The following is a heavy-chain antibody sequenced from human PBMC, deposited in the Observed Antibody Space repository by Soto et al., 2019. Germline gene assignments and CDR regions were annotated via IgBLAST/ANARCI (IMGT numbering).Heavy chain of an antibody. CDR2: ISSSSSTI. D-gene: IGHD3-3*01. CDR3: ARDPFTICGVAYFDY. V-gene: IGHV3-48*01. J-gene: IGHJ4*02. Sequence: GGSLRLSCAASGFTFSGSAMHWVRQASGKGLEWVSYISSSSSTIYYADSVKGRFTISRDNAKNSLYLQMNSLRAEDTAVYYCARDPFTICGVAYFDYWGQGTLGTVSS. CDR1: GFTFSGSA.